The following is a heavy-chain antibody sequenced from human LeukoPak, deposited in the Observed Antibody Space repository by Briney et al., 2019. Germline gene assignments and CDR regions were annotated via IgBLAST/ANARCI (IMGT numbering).Heavy chain of an antibody. CDR3: AKTTYYYDSSNYYYPGGVDY. CDR2: IWYDGSNK. D-gene: IGHD3-22*01. V-gene: IGHV3-33*06. Sequence: GGSLRLSCAASGFTFSSYGMHWVRQAPGKGLEWVAVIWYDGSNKYYADSVKGRFTISRDNSKNTLYLQMNSLRAEDTAVYYCAKTTYYYDSSNYYYPGGVDYWGQGTLVTVSS. CDR1: GFTFSSYG. J-gene: IGHJ4*02.